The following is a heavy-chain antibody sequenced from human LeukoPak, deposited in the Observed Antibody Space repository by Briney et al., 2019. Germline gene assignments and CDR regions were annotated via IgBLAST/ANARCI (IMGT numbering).Heavy chain of an antibody. CDR2: ISISGSSI. J-gene: IGHJ4*02. CDR1: GFIFSTYS. V-gene: IGHV3-48*01. CDR3: AKDWDDILTGYYPH. Sequence: GGSLRLSCAASGFIFSTYSMIWVRQAPGKGLEWVAYISISGSSIYYADPVKGRFTISRDNSKNTLYLQMNSLRAEDTAVYYCAKDWDDILTGYYPHWGQGTLVTVSS. D-gene: IGHD3-9*01.